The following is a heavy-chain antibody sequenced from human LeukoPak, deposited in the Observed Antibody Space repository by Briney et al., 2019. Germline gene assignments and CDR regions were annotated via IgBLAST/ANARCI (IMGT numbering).Heavy chain of an antibody. Sequence: ASVKVSCKASGYTFTSYDINWVRQATGQGLEWMGVMNPNSGNTGYARKFQGRVTMTRNTSISTAYMELSSLRSEDTAVYYCARAGGRLTGYYKGYYYYYGMDVWGQGTTVTVSS. CDR2: MNPNSGNT. D-gene: IGHD3-9*01. CDR3: ARAGGRLTGYYKGYYYYYGMDV. V-gene: IGHV1-8*01. CDR1: GYTFTSYD. J-gene: IGHJ6*02.